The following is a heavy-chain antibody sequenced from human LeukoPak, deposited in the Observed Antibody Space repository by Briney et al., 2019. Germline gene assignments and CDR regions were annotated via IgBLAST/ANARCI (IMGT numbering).Heavy chain of an antibody. CDR3: ARGGYSYGPSPGGFDY. V-gene: IGHV4-39*07. J-gene: IGHJ4*02. CDR2: VFYNGAT. CDR1: GGSISSSIYY. Sequence: PSETLSLTCTVSGGSISSSIYYWAWVRQPPGKGLEWIGTVFYNGATQYSPSLRSRVTISIDTSTNQFSLKLTSVTAADTAVYYCARGGYSYGPSPGGFDYWGQGTLVTVSS. D-gene: IGHD5-18*01.